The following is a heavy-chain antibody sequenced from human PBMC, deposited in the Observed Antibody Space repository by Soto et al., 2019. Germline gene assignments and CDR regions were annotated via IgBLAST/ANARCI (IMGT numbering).Heavy chain of an antibody. CDR2: IWYDGSNK. Sequence: QVPLVESGGGVVQPGRSLRLSCAASGFTFSSYGMHWVRQAPGKGLEWVAVIWYDGSNKYYADSVKGRFTISRDNSMNTLYLQMNSLRAEDTAVYYCARDQAGYCSGGSCYHYFDYWGQGTLVTVSS. CDR1: GFTFSSYG. D-gene: IGHD2-15*01. J-gene: IGHJ4*02. CDR3: ARDQAGYCSGGSCYHYFDY. V-gene: IGHV3-33*01.